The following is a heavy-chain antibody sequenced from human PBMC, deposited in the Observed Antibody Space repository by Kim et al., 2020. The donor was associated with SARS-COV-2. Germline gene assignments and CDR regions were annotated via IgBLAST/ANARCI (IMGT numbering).Heavy chain of an antibody. CDR1: GFTFSSYA. V-gene: IGHV3-30-3*01. CDR2: ISYDGSNK. Sequence: GGSLRLSCAASGFTFSSYAMHWVRQAPGKGLEWVAVISYDGSNKYYADSVKGRFTISRDNSKNTLYLQMNSLRAEDTAVYYCARALLLSSSGVGYYYYGMDVWGQGTTVTVSS. J-gene: IGHJ6*02. D-gene: IGHD6-6*01. CDR3: ARALLLSSSGVGYYYYGMDV.